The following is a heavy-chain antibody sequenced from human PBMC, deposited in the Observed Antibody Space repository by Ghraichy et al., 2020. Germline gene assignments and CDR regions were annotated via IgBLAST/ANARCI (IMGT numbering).Heavy chain of an antibody. CDR2: ILAYNGDT. Sequence: GWILAYNGDTNYAQKLQGRITMTTDTSTSTAYMEMRSLRSDDTAVYYCAKALWLGELYFAYWGQGTLVTVSS. CDR3: AKALWLGELYFAY. J-gene: IGHJ4*02. V-gene: IGHV1-18*01. D-gene: IGHD3-10*01.